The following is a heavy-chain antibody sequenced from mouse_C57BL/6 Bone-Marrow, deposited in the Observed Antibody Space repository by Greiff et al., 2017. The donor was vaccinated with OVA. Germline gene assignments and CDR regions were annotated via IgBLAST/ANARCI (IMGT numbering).Heavy chain of an antibody. CDR2: IDPSDSYT. Sequence: VQLQQPGAELVKPGASVKLSCKASGYTFTSYWMQWVKQRPGQGLEWIGEIDPSDSYTNYNQKFKGKATLTVDTSSSTASMQLSCLTSEDSAVYYCASLYGSSSFAYWGQGTLVTVSA. CDR1: GYTFTSYW. V-gene: IGHV1-50*01. J-gene: IGHJ3*01. CDR3: ASLYGSSSFAY. D-gene: IGHD1-1*01.